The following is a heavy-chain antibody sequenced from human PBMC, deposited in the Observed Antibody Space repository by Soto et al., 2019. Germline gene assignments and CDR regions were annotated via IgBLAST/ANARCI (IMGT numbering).Heavy chain of an antibody. D-gene: IGHD3-22*01. CDR2: INHSGST. CDR3: ARGYYYDSSGYDNWFDP. J-gene: IGHJ5*02. V-gene: IGHV4-34*01. Sequence: SETLSLTCAVYGGSFSGYYWSWIRQPPGKGLEWIGEINHSGSTNYNPSLKSRVTISVDTSKNQFSLKLSSVTAADTAVYYCARGYYYDSSGYDNWFDPWGQGTLVTVSS. CDR1: GGSFSGYY.